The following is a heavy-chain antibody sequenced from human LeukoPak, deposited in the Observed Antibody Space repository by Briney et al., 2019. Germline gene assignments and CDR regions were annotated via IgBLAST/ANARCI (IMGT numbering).Heavy chain of an antibody. V-gene: IGHV3-23*01. CDR1: GFTFSSYA. CDR2: ISGSGGST. Sequence: GGSLRLSCAASGFTFSSYAMSWVRQAPGKGLEWVSAISGSGGSTYYADSVKGRFTISRDNSKNTLYLQMNSLRAEDTAVYYCAPRSGYYDSSGYYGHWGQGTLVTVSS. J-gene: IGHJ4*02. CDR3: APRSGYYDSSGYYGH. D-gene: IGHD3-22*01.